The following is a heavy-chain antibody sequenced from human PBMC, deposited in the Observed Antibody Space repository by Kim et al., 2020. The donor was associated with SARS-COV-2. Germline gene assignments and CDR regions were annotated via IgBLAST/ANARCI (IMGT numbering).Heavy chain of an antibody. CDR3: IPGRAGNY. D-gene: IGHD3-10*01. Sequence: GGSLRLSCAASGFTFSGSAMHWVRQASGKGLEWVGRIRSKVNSYATAYAASVKGRFTISRDDSKNTAYLQMNSLKTEDTAVYYCIPGRAGNYWGQGTLVTVSS. V-gene: IGHV3-73*01. CDR1: GFTFSGSA. CDR2: IRSKVNSYAT. J-gene: IGHJ4*02.